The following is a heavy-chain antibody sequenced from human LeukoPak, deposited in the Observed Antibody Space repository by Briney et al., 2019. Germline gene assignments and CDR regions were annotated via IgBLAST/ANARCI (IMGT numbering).Heavy chain of an antibody. D-gene: IGHD2-15*01. CDR1: GYTFTGYY. CDR3: ARQGYCSGGSCYPSRTRPNWFDP. CDR2: INPNSGGT. Sequence: GASVKVSCKASGYTFTGYYMHWVRQAPGQELEWMGWINPNSGGTNYAQKFQGRVTMTRNTSISTAYMELSSLRSEDTAVYYCARQGYCSGGSCYPSRTRPNWFDPWGQGTLVTVSS. J-gene: IGHJ5*02. V-gene: IGHV1-2*02.